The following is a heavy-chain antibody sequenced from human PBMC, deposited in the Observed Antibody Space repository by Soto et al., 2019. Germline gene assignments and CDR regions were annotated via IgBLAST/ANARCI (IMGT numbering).Heavy chain of an antibody. V-gene: IGHV3-21*01. Sequence: EVQLVESGGGLVKPGGSLRLSCAASGFTFSSYTMNWVRQAPGKGLEWVSCITSTSNYIYYADSMKGRFTISRDNAKNSLHLQVNSLRAEDTAIYYGARAGYDILTGDWYYSPRDVWGQGTTVTVSS. D-gene: IGHD3-9*01. CDR3: ARAGYDILTGDWYYSPRDV. J-gene: IGHJ6*02. CDR1: GFTFSSYT. CDR2: ITSTSNYI.